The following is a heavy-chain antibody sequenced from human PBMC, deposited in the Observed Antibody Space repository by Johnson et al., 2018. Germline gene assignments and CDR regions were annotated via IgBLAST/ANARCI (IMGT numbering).Heavy chain of an antibody. V-gene: IGHV3-15*01. J-gene: IGHJ6*03. D-gene: IGHD3-3*01. Sequence: EVQLVESGGGLVKPGGSLRLSCAASGFTFSNAWMSWVRQAPGKGLEWVGRIKSKTDGGTTDYAAPVKGRFTISRDDSKNTLYLQMNSLKTEDTAVYYCTTTISRSGSDYYYYYMDVWGKGTTVTVSS. CDR2: IKSKTDGGTT. CDR1: GFTFSNAW. CDR3: TTTISRSGSDYYYYYMDV.